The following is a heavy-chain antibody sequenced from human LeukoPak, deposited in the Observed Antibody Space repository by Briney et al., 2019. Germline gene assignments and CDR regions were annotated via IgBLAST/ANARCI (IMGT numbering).Heavy chain of an antibody. Sequence: GGSLRLSCAASGFTFSSYWMHWVRQVPGKGLGWVSCINSDGSSTSYADSVKGRFTISRDNAKNTLYLQMNSLRAEDTAVYYCARAYCSSTSCYSVNYWGQGTLVTVSS. V-gene: IGHV3-74*01. CDR3: ARAYCSSTSCYSVNY. CDR1: GFTFSSYW. CDR2: INSDGSST. D-gene: IGHD2-2*02. J-gene: IGHJ4*02.